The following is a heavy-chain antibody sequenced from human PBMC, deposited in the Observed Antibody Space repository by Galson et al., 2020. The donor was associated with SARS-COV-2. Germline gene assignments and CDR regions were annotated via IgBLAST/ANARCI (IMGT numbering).Heavy chain of an antibody. CDR3: ARDPAPLYGDNYYYGMDV. D-gene: IGHD4-17*01. CDR2: ISYSGST. CDR1: GGSISSSSYY. V-gene: IGHV4-61*05. Sequence: ETSETLSLTCTVSGGSISSSSYYWGWIRQPPGKGLEWIGYISYSGSTSYNPSLRSRVTISVDLSKNQLSLKVTSVTAADTAVYYCARDPAPLYGDNYYYGMDVWGRGTTVTVSS. J-gene: IGHJ6*02.